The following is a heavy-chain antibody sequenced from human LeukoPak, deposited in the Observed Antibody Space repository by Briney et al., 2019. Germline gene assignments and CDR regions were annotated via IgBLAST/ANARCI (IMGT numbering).Heavy chain of an antibody. V-gene: IGHV3-23*01. CDR2: ISGSGGST. CDR3: AKDQRNSWRYYGVDY. J-gene: IGHJ4*02. D-gene: IGHD1-26*01. Sequence: GGSLRLSCAAAGFTLSNYAMTWVRQARGKGVEGVSGISGSGGSTYYGDSERGRFTISRDNSKSTLYLQMNSLRAEDTAVYYCAKDQRNSWRYYGVDYWGQGTLVTVSS. CDR1: GFTLSNYA.